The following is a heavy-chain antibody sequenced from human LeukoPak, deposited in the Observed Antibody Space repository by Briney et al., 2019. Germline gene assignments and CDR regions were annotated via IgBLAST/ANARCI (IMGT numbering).Heavy chain of an antibody. D-gene: IGHD2-8*01. V-gene: IGHV4-39*07. CDR3: AALGYEIDYDY. Sequence: PSETLSLTCTVSGGSISSSSYYWGWIRQPPGKGLEWIGSIYYSGSTYYNPSLKSRVTISVDTSKNQFSLKLSSVSAADTAVYYCAALGYEIDYDYWGQGTLVTVSS. CDR2: IYYSGST. CDR1: GGSISSSSYY. J-gene: IGHJ4*02.